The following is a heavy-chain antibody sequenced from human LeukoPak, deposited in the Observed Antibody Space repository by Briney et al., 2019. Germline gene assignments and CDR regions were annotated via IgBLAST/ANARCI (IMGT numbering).Heavy chain of an antibody. Sequence: SETLSLTCIVSGGSISSSGYYWGWIRQPPGKGLEWIGSIYYSGSTYYNPSLKSRVTISVDTSKNQFSLNLRSVTAGDTAVYYCARLLEYYDSRGYFDYWGQGTPVTASS. CDR1: GGSISSSGYY. J-gene: IGHJ4*02. CDR2: IYYSGST. D-gene: IGHD3-22*01. CDR3: ARLLEYYDSRGYFDY. V-gene: IGHV4-39*01.